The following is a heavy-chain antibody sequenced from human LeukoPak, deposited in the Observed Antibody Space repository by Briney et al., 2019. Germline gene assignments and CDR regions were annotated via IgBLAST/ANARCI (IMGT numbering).Heavy chain of an antibody. J-gene: IGHJ6*03. CDR3: ARGRYQLLYYYYYMDV. CDR2: IRYDGSNK. V-gene: IGHV3-30*02. D-gene: IGHD2-2*01. CDR1: GFPFSDYV. Sequence: GGSLRLSCAGSGFPFSDYVLHWVRQAPGKGLEWVAFIRYDGSNKYYADSVKGRFTISRDNSKNTLYLQMNSLRAEDTAVYYCARGRYQLLYYYYYMDVWGKGTTVTVSS.